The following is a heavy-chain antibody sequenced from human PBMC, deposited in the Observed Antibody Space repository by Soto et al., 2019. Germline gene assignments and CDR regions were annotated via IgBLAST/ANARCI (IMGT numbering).Heavy chain of an antibody. Sequence: GESLKISCEASGYSFTSYWIGWVRQMPGKGLEWMGIIHPGDSDTKYSPSFQRQVTISVDKSITTAYLQWSSLKASDTAMYYCARTPGPEVAASLAYYYFSGMDVWGQGTTVTVSS. D-gene: IGHD2-15*01. CDR2: IHPGDSDT. CDR3: ARTPGPEVAASLAYYYFSGMDV. J-gene: IGHJ6*02. CDR1: GYSFTSYW. V-gene: IGHV5-51*01.